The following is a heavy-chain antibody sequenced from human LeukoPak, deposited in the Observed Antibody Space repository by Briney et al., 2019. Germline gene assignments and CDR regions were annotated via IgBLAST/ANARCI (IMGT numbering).Heavy chain of an antibody. D-gene: IGHD3-10*01. Sequence: SETLSLTCAVYGGSFSAYYWTWIRQPPGKGLEWIGEINHIGITTYSPSLKSRVSISVDKSKNQFSLRLSSVTAADTAVYYCARLNYYGSGSFDYWGQGTLVTVSS. CDR1: GGSFSAYY. J-gene: IGHJ4*02. CDR2: INHIGIT. CDR3: ARLNYYGSGSFDY. V-gene: IGHV4-34*01.